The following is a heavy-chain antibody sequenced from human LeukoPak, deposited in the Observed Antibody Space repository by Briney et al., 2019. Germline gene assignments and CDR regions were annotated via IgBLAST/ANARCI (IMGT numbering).Heavy chain of an antibody. J-gene: IGHJ4*02. CDR1: GFTFSSYA. V-gene: IGHV3-21*01. Sequence: PGGSLRLSCAASGFTFSSYAMHWVRQAPGKGLEWVSSISSSSSYIYYADSVKGRFTISRDNAKNSLYLQMNSLRAEDTAVYYCGVFAAAASHYWGQGTLVTVSS. D-gene: IGHD6-13*01. CDR2: ISSSSSYI. CDR3: GVFAAAASHY.